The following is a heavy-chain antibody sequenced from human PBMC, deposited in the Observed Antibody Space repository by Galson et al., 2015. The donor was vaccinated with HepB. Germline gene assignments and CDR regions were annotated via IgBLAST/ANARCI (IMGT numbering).Heavy chain of an antibody. D-gene: IGHD3-10*01. CDR2: INAGNGNT. V-gene: IGHV1-3*01. CDR3: ARGLFTILQAISPPHDY. J-gene: IGHJ4*02. CDR1: GYTFTSYA. Sequence: SVKVSCKGSGYTFTSYAMHWVRQAPGQRFEWMGWINAGNGNTKYSQKFQGRVTITRDTSASTAYMELSSLRSEDTAVYYCARGLFTILQAISPPHDYWGQGTLVTVSS.